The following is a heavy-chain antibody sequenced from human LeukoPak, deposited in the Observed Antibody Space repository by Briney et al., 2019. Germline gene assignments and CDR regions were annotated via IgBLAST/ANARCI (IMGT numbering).Heavy chain of an antibody. V-gene: IGHV3-21*01. CDR2: ISSSSSYI. D-gene: IGHD5-18*01. J-gene: IGHJ5*01. Sequence: PGGSLRLSCAASGFTFSSYSMNWVRQAPGKGLERVSSISSSSSYIYYADSVKGRFTISRDNAKNSLYLQMNSLRAEDTAVYYCARGVIQLWSDNWFDSWGQGTLVTVSS. CDR1: GFTFSSYS. CDR3: ARGVIQLWSDNWFDS.